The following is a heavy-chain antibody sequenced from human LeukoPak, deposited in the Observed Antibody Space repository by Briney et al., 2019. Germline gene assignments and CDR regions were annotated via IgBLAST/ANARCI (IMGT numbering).Heavy chain of an antibody. CDR2: MNPSSGNT. CDR1: AYTFTSYD. D-gene: IGHD3-22*01. Sequence: ASVTVSFKASAYTFTSYDINWVRQATGQGLEWMGWMNPSSGNTGYAQKFQGRVTITRNTSISTAYMELSSLRSEDTAVYYCARGYYYDSSGSSMGLRYWGQGTLVTVSS. V-gene: IGHV1-8*03. CDR3: ARGYYYDSSGSSMGLRY. J-gene: IGHJ4*02.